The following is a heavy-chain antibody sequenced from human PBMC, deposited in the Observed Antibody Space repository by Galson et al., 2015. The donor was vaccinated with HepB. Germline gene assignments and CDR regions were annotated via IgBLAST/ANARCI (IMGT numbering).Heavy chain of an antibody. CDR3: ARLPLGYCSSTSCSGWFDP. CDR1: GHTFTSYY. Sequence: SVKVSCKASGHTFTSYYMHWVRQAPGQGLEWMGIINPSGGSTSYAQKLQGRVTMTRDTSTSTVYMELSSLKASDTAMYYCARLPLGYCSSTSCSGWFDPWGQGTLVTVSS. V-gene: IGHV1-46*04. D-gene: IGHD2-2*01. J-gene: IGHJ5*02. CDR2: INPSGGST.